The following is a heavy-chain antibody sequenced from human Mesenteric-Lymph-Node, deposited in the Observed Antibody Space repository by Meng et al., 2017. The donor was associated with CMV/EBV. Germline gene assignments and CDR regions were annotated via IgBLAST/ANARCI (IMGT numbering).Heavy chain of an antibody. CDR1: GFIFSDYS. CDR2: ISTTGHYI. D-gene: IGHD1-26*01. CDR3: AGWRGFEWELKGHWFDP. J-gene: IGHJ5*02. V-gene: IGHV3-21*01. Sequence: ESLKISCAASGFIFSDYSMNWVRQAPGKGLEWVASISTTGHYIYYADSVKGRFTISRDNAEDSLYLQMSSLRVEDTAVYYCAGWRGFEWELKGHWFDPWGQGALVTVSS.